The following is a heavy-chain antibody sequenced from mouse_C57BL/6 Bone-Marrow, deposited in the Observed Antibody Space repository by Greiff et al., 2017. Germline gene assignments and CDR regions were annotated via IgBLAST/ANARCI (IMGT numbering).Heavy chain of an antibody. CDR2: INPGSGGT. Sequence: QVQLQQSGAELVRPGTSVKVSCKASGYAFTNYLIEWVKQRPGQGLEWIGVINPGSGGTNYNEKFKGKATLTADKSSSTAYMQLSSLTSEDSAVYFCERWNPWFAYWGQGTLVTVSA. CDR3: ERWNPWFAY. J-gene: IGHJ3*01. V-gene: IGHV1-54*01. CDR1: GYAFTNYL.